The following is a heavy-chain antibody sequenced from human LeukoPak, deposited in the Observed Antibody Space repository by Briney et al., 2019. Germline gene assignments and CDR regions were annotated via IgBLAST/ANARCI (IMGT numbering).Heavy chain of an antibody. CDR1: GGSISSGGYY. Sequence: SQTLSLTCTVSGGSISSGGYYWSWIRQHPGKGLEWIGYIYYSGSTYYNPSLKSRVTISVDTSKNQFSLKLSSVTAADTAVYYCARGGDDSYGYRIRSAPLARYLFDCWGQGTLVTVSS. CDR3: ARGGDDSYGYRIRSAPLARYLFDC. CDR2: IYYSGST. D-gene: IGHD5-18*01. V-gene: IGHV4-31*03. J-gene: IGHJ4*02.